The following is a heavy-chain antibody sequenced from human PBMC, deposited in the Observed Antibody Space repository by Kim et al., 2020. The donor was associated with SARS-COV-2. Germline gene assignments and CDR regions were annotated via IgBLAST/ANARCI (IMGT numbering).Heavy chain of an antibody. V-gene: IGHV1-18*01. CDR3: ARGEDYYGSGSPYYYGMDV. CDR2: ISAYNGNT. D-gene: IGHD3-10*01. J-gene: IGHJ6*02. CDR1: GYTFTSYG. Sequence: ASVKVSCKASGYTFTSYGISWVRQAPGQGLEWMGWISAYNGNTNYAQKLQGRVTMTTDTSTSTAYMELRSLRSDDTAVYYCARGEDYYGSGSPYYYGMDVWGQGTTVTVSS.